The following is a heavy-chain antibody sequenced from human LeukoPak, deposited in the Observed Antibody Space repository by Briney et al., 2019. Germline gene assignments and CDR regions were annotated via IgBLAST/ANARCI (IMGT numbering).Heavy chain of an antibody. CDR2: ISYDGSNK. CDR3: ARGHPHGWELYLDY. J-gene: IGHJ4*02. Sequence: PGRSLRLSCAASGFTYSSYGMHWVRQAPGKGLEWVAVISYDGSNKYYADSVKGRFTISRDNSKNTLYLQMNSLRAEDTAVYYCARGHPHGWELYLDYWGRGTLVTVSS. V-gene: IGHV3-30*03. D-gene: IGHD1-26*01. CDR1: GFTYSSYG.